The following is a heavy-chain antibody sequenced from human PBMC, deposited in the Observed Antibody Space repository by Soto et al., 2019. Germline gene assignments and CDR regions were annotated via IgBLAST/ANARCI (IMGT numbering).Heavy chain of an antibody. Sequence: EVQLVESGGGLVQPGRSLRLSCAASGFTFDDYAMHWVRQAPGKGLEWVSGITWNSDTIAYADSVKGRFTISRDNAKNSLYLEMNRLRAEDTAFYYCAKDDCSSTSCYVGSWGQGTLVTVSS. V-gene: IGHV3-9*01. CDR3: AKDDCSSTSCYVGS. CDR2: ITWNSDTI. J-gene: IGHJ5*02. D-gene: IGHD2-2*01. CDR1: GFTFDDYA.